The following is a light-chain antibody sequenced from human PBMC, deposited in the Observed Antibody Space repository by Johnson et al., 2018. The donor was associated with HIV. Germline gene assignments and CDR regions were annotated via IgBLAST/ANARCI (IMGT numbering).Light chain of an antibody. CDR2: DNN. CDR1: TSNIGNNY. CDR3: GTWDNSLTPFYV. J-gene: IGLJ1*01. Sequence: QSVLTQPPSVSAAPGQKVTISCSGTTSNIGNNYVSWYQQLPGTAPKLLIYDNNKRPSGIPDRFSGSKSGTSATLGITGLQTGAEADYYCGTWDNSLTPFYVFGTATKVTVL. V-gene: IGLV1-51*01.